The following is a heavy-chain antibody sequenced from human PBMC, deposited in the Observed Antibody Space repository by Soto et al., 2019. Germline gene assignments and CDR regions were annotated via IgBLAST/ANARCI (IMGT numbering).Heavy chain of an antibody. CDR2: IIHIFGTS. CDR1: GGTLSTYA. V-gene: IGHV1-69*01. J-gene: IGHJ6*02. D-gene: IGHD5-18*01. Sequence: QVQLVQSGAEVKKPGSSVRVSCKASGGTLSTYAISWVRQAPGQGLEWMGGIIHIFGTSNYAQKLQGRVTITADEVTDTVYMELRSLRSEDTFVYYCARGTPLEGYNDYYYSYYGMKVWGQGTTVTVSS. CDR3: ARGTPLEGYNDYYYSYYGMKV.